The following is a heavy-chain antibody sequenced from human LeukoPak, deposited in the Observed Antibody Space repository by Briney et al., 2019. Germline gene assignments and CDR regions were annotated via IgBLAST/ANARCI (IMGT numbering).Heavy chain of an antibody. CDR3: ARDQISGYLAGY. Sequence: ASVKVSCKASGYTFTSYDINWVRQATGQGLEWMGWMNPNSGNTGYAQKFQGRVTMTRNTSISTAYMELSSLRSEDTAVYYCARDQISGYLAGYWGQGTLVTVSS. D-gene: IGHD5-12*01. V-gene: IGHV1-8*01. J-gene: IGHJ4*02. CDR2: MNPNSGNT. CDR1: GYTFTSYD.